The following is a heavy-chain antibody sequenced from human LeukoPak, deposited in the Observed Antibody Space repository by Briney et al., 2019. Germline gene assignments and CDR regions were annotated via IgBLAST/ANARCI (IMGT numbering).Heavy chain of an antibody. CDR1: GGTFSSYA. Sequence: ASVKVSCRASGGTFSSYAISWVRQAPGQGLEWMGWINPNTGGTNYAQKFQGRVTMTRDTTISTAYMELSKLTSDDTAVYYCASYPRYVSSPPFDYWGQGTLVTVSS. CDR2: INPNTGGT. D-gene: IGHD2-15*01. J-gene: IGHJ4*02. V-gene: IGHV1-2*02. CDR3: ASYPRYVSSPPFDY.